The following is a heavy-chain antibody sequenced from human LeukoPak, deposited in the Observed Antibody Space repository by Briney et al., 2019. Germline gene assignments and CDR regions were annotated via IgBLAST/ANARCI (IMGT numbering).Heavy chain of an antibody. D-gene: IGHD3-9*01. CDR3: AGGTGFIIKD. V-gene: IGHV3-7*03. CDR1: GFTFSLYW. J-gene: IGHJ4*02. CDR2: IKQDGSEK. Sequence: PGGSRRLSCAASGFTFSLYWMNWVRRAPGKGLEWVANIKQDGSEKNYVDSVKGRFTISRDNAKNSLYLQMNNLRVEDTAMYYCAGGTGFIIKDWGQGTLVTVSS.